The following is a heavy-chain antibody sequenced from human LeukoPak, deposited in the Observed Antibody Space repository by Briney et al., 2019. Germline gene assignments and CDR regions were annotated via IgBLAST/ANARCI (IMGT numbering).Heavy chain of an antibody. CDR2: ISYDGSNK. D-gene: IGHD6-19*01. J-gene: IGHJ3*02. CDR1: GFTFSSYA. Sequence: GGSLRLSCAASGFTFSSYAMHWVRQAPGKGLEWVAVISYDGSNKYYADSVKGRFTISRDNSKNTLYLQMNSLRAEDTAVYYCARTRRAVYDAFDIWGQGTMVTVSS. V-gene: IGHV3-30-3*01. CDR3: ARTRRAVYDAFDI.